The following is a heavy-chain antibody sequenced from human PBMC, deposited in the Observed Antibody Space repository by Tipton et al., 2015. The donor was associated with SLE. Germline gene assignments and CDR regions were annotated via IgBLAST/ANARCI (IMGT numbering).Heavy chain of an antibody. D-gene: IGHD6-19*01. CDR1: GGSISSYY. CDR2: IYTSGST. V-gene: IGHV4-4*07. J-gene: IGHJ4*02. Sequence: TLSLTCTVSGGSISSYYWSWIRPPAGKGLEWIGRIYTSGSTKYNPSLKTRVTMSVDTSKNQFSLKLSSVTAADTAVYYCASRTGIAVDYWGQGTLVTVSS. CDR3: ASRTGIAVDY.